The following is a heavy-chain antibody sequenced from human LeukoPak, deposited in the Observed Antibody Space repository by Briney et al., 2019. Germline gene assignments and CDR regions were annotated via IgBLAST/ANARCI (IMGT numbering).Heavy chain of an antibody. CDR2: ISGSGGST. Sequence: GGSLRLSCAASGFTFSSYAMSWVRQAPGKGLEWVSAISGSGGSTYYADSVKGRFTISRDNSKDTLYLQMNSLRAGDTAVYYCAKGVGATPYYYYYMDVWGKGTTVTVSS. J-gene: IGHJ6*03. V-gene: IGHV3-23*01. D-gene: IGHD1-26*01. CDR1: GFTFSSYA. CDR3: AKGVGATPYYYYYMDV.